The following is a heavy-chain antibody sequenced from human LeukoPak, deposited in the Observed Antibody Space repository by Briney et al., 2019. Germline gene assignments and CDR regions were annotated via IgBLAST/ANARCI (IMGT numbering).Heavy chain of an antibody. V-gene: IGHV3-21*04. CDR1: GFTFSSYS. D-gene: IGHD6-13*01. Sequence: GGSLRLSCAASGFTFSSYSMNWVRQAPGKGLEWVSSISSSSSYIYYADSMKGRFTISRDNSKNTLYLQINSLRAEDTAIYYCAKGPKSNSWYYFDYWGQGTLVTVSS. CDR2: ISSSSSYI. J-gene: IGHJ4*02. CDR3: AKGPKSNSWYYFDY.